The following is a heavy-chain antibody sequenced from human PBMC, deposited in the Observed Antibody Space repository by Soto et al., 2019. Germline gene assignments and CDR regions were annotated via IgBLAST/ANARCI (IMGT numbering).Heavy chain of an antibody. J-gene: IGHJ4*02. V-gene: IGHV2-26*01. Sequence: SGPTLVNPTETLTLTCTVSGFSLSNARMGVRWIRQPPGKALEWLAHIFSNDEKSYGTSLKSRLTISKDTSKSQVVLTMTNMDPVDTATYYCARFVVVPAARFDYWGQGTLVTVSS. CDR1: GFSLSNARMG. CDR3: ARFVVVPAARFDY. CDR2: IFSNDEK. D-gene: IGHD2-2*01.